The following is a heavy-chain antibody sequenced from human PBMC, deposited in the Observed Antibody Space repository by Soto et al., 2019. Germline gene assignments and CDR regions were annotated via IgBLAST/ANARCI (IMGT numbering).Heavy chain of an antibody. CDR2: ISSSSSYI. CDR3: ARDQDTAMVTSSFDY. V-gene: IGHV3-21*01. Sequence: GGSLRLSCAASGFTFSSYSMNWVRQAPGKGLEWVSSISSSSSYIYYADSVKGRFTISRDNAKNSLYLQMNSLRAEDTAVYYCARDQDTAMVTSSFDYWGQGTLVTVSS. J-gene: IGHJ4*02. D-gene: IGHD5-18*01. CDR1: GFTFSSYS.